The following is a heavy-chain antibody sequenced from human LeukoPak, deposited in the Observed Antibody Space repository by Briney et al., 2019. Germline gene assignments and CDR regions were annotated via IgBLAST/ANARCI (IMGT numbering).Heavy chain of an antibody. CDR1: GSTFPGDY. CDR2: VDPEDGET. D-gene: IGHD6-6*01. V-gene: IGHV1-69-2*01. J-gene: IGHJ4*02. CDR3: AKSYSSSAPNY. Sequence: ASVKVSCKASGSTFPGDYMHWVQQAPGKGLEWMGRVDPEDGETIYAKKFQGRVTITADTSTDTAYMELSSLRSEDTAVYYCAKSYSSSAPNYWGQGTLVTVSS.